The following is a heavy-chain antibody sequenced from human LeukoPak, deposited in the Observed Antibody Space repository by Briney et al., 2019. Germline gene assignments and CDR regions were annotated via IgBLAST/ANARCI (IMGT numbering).Heavy chain of an antibody. CDR3: AGARGSGNGYYGMDV. J-gene: IGHJ6*02. Sequence: ASVKVSCKASGYTFTGYYMHWVRQAPGQGLEWMGWINPNSGGTNYAQKFQGRVTMTRDTSISTAYMELSRLRSDDTAVYYCAGARGSGNGYYGMDVWGQGTTVTVSS. CDR2: INPNSGGT. CDR1: GYTFTGYY. D-gene: IGHD3-10*01. V-gene: IGHV1-2*02.